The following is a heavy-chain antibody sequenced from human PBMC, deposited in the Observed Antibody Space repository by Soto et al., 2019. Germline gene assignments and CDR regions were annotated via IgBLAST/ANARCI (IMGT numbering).Heavy chain of an antibody. CDR2: IAYDGSNK. J-gene: IGHJ6*02. CDR3: ARDLVVGVTYDYYGMDV. Sequence: PGGSLRLSCAASGLTFSSSGLPWFRQAPGKGLEWVAIIAYDGSNKYYADSVKGRFTISRDNSKNTLYLQMNSLSDEDTAVYYCARDLVVGVTYDYYGMDVWGQGTTVTVSS. V-gene: IGHV3-30-3*01. CDR1: GLTFSSSG. D-gene: IGHD2-21*02.